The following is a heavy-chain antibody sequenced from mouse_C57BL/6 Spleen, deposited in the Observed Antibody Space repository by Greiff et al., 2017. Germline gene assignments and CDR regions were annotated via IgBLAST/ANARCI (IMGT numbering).Heavy chain of an antibody. J-gene: IGHJ3*01. Sequence: EVKLMESGPGLVKPSQSLSLTCSVTGYSITSGYYWNWIRQFPGNKLEWMGYISYDGSNNYNPSLKNRISITRDKSKNQFFLKLNSVTTEDTATYYCAYYGSSSRFAYWGQGTLVTVSA. CDR2: ISYDGSN. CDR3: AYYGSSSRFAY. CDR1: GYSITSGYY. D-gene: IGHD1-1*01. V-gene: IGHV3-6*01.